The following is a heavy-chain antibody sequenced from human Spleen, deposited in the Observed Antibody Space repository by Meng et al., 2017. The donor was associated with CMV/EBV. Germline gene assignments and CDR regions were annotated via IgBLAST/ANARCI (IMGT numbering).Heavy chain of an antibody. Sequence: SAPTFTALSSRWVRPAPGPGLGWMGGILPIFGTATYAQRLQGRVTSTTDESTNTAYMELRRLRYENTAMYYCAREGGLGTTRIFDPWGQGTLVTVSS. V-gene: IGHV1-69*05. CDR3: AREGGLGTTRIFDP. J-gene: IGHJ5*02. CDR2: ILPIFGTA. D-gene: IGHD4-11*01. CDR1: APTFTALS.